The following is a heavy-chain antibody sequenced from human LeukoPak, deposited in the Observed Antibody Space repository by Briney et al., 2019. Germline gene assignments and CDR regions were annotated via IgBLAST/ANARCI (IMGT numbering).Heavy chain of an antibody. D-gene: IGHD3-22*01. CDR1: GGSIRSYY. CDR3: ARLQSYYDITGYYWYFDL. CDR2: IYYSGGT. V-gene: IGHV4-59*08. Sequence: SETLSLTCTVSGGSIRSYYWSWIRQPPGKGLEWIGYIYYSGGTNYNPSLKSRVTISVDTSKNQFSLKLSSVTAADTAVYHCARLQSYYDITGYYWYFDLWGRSTLVTVSS. J-gene: IGHJ2*01.